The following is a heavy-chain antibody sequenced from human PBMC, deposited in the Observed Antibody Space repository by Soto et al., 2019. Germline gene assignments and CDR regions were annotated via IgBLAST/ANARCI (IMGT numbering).Heavy chain of an antibody. CDR3: ARDSRSGSYSAFDI. CDR1: GGTFSSYA. CDR2: IIPIFGTA. Sequence: ASVKVSCKASGGTFSSYAISWVRQAPGQGLEWMGGIIPIFGTANYAQKFQGRVTITADKSTSTAYMELSSLRSEDTAVYYCARDSRSGSYSAFDIWGQGTMVTVSS. J-gene: IGHJ3*02. V-gene: IGHV1-69*06. D-gene: IGHD1-26*01.